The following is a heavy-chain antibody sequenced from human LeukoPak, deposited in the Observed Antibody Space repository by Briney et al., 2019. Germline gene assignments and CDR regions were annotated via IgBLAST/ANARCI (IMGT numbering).Heavy chain of an antibody. CDR2: IYTSGST. V-gene: IGHV4-4*07. CDR3: ARDAVDWNDVGYFDY. J-gene: IGHJ4*02. CDR1: GGSISSYY. D-gene: IGHD1-1*01. Sequence: SETLSLTCTVSGGSISSYYWSWIRQPAGKGLEWIGRIYTSGSTNYNPSLKSRVTMSVDTSKNQFSLKLSSVTAADTAVYYCARDAVDWNDVGYFDYWGQGTLVTVSS.